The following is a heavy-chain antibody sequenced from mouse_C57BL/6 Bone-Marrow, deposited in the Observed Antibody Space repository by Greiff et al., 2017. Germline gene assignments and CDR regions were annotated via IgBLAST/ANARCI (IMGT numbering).Heavy chain of an antibody. CDR1: GYTFTSYW. CDR2: IYPGSGST. J-gene: IGHJ3*01. CDR3: ALNCLVLAY. Sequence: QVQLKESGAELVKPGASVKMSCKASGYTFTSYWITWVKQRPGQGLEWIGDIYPGSGSTNYNEKFKSKATLTVDTSSSTAYMQLSSLTSEDSAVYYCALNCLVLAYWGQGTLVTVSA. V-gene: IGHV1-55*01. D-gene: IGHD4-1*01.